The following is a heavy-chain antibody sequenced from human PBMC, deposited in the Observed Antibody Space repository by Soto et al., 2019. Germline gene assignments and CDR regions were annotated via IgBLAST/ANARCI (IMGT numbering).Heavy chain of an antibody. CDR3: ASPGYHTNFYD. J-gene: IGHJ4*02. CDR2: ISSTGTTT. V-gene: IGHV3-11*01. CDR1: GVTFSDYY. Sequence: QVHLVESGGGLVKPGGSLRLTCAASGVTFSDYYMNWIRQAPGKGLEWIAYISSTGTTTHYADSVRGRFTISRDDDKNTLFLDMNGLRMEDAAVYYCASPGYHTNFYDWGRGTLGTVSS. D-gene: IGHD3-3*01.